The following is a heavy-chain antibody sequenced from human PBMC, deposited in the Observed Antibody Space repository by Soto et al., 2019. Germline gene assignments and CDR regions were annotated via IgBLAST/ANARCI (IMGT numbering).Heavy chain of an antibody. CDR1: GFTFSSYW. Sequence: GGSLRLSCAASGFTFSSYWMSWVRQAPGKGLEWVANIKQDGSEKYYVDSVKGRFTISRDNAKNSLYLQMNSLRAEDTAVYYCARRTTAGDYYDSSGYHDAFDIWGQGTMVTVSS. V-gene: IGHV3-7*01. D-gene: IGHD3-22*01. J-gene: IGHJ3*02. CDR2: IKQDGSEK. CDR3: ARRTTAGDYYDSSGYHDAFDI.